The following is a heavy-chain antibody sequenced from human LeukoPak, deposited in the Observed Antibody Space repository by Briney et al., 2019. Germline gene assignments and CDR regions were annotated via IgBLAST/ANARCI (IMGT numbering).Heavy chain of an antibody. CDR2: VGGDGDTT. J-gene: IGHJ6*03. D-gene: IGHD4-17*01. Sequence: GGSLRLSCAASGFTFSSYAMSWVRQAPGKGLECVSTVGGDGDTTYYADSVKGRFTISRDNSKNTLYLQMNSLRAEDTAVYYCAKYWGAYGGYRGRYMDVWGKGTTVIVSS. CDR1: GFTFSSYA. CDR3: AKYWGAYGGYRGRYMDV. V-gene: IGHV3-23*01.